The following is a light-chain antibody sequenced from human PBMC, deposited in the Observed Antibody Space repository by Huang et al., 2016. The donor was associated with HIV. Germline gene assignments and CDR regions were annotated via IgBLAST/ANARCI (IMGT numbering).Light chain of an antibody. V-gene: IGKV2-28*01. J-gene: IGKJ1*01. CDR1: QSLLHSNGDNY. CDR2: LGS. CDR3: MQALQTPWT. Sequence: DIVMTQSPLSLPVTPGEPASISCRSGQSLLHSNGDNYWDWYLQKPGHSPQLLIYLGSNRASGGPDRFRGSGSGTDFTLKISRVEAEDVGVYYGMQALQTPWTCGQGTKVEIK.